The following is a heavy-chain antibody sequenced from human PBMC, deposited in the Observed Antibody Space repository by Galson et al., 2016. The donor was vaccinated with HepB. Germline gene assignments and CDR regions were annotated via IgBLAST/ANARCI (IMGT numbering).Heavy chain of an antibody. J-gene: IGHJ4*02. Sequence: ETLSLTCAVSGDSISSNNWWNWVRQPPGKGLEWIGEIYHSGSTNYNSSLKNRVTISVDRPNNEFSLRLTSVTAADTAVYYCARIYCGGGSCYPYYFDSWGQGTLVTVSS. CDR1: GDSISSNNW. V-gene: IGHV4-4*02. CDR2: IYHSGST. D-gene: IGHD2-21*01. CDR3: ARIYCGGGSCYPYYFDS.